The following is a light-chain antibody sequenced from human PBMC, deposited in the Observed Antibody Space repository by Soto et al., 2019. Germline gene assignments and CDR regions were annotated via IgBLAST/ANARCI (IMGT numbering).Light chain of an antibody. J-gene: IGKJ3*01. CDR1: LDITNY. V-gene: IGKV1-33*01. CDR2: DAS. CDR3: QQYDNLPFT. Sequence: DIQMTQSPSSLSASVRDRVTITCQASLDITNYLNWYQQKPGKAPKLLICDASNLEPGVPSRFSGSGSGTDFTFTISSLQPEDIATYYCQQYDNLPFTFGPGTKVDIK.